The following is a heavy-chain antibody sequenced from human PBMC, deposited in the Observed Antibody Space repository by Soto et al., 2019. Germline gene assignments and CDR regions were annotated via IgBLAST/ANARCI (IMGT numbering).Heavy chain of an antibody. CDR2: ISGYNGLT. Sequence: QVQLVQSGDEVKKSGASVKVSCKASGYTFSNYGISWVRQAPGRGLEWMGWISGYNGLTAYAQNVQGRVTMTIDTPTRTVFMELTSLRSNDTGVYYCARDEGIRAFDSWGQGTLVTVSS. J-gene: IGHJ4*02. V-gene: IGHV1-18*04. CDR1: GYTFSNYG. CDR3: ARDEGIRAFDS. D-gene: IGHD3-10*01.